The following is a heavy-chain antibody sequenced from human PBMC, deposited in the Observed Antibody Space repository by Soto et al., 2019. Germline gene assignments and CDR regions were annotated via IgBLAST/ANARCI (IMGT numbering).Heavy chain of an antibody. Sequence: PSETLSLTCTVSGGSISSSSYYWGWIRQPPGKGLEWIGSIYYSGSTYYNPSLKSRVTISVDTSKNQFSLKLSSVTAADTAVYYCARYSQQWLAPFSDYWGQGTLVTVSS. CDR1: GGSISSSSYY. J-gene: IGHJ4*02. CDR3: ARYSQQWLAPFSDY. V-gene: IGHV4-39*01. D-gene: IGHD6-19*01. CDR2: IYYSGST.